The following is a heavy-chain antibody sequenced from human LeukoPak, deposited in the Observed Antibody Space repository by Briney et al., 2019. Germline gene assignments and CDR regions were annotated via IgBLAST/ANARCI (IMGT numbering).Heavy chain of an antibody. CDR2: ISGSGGST. Sequence: PGGSLRLSCAASGFTFSSYAMSWVRQAPGKGPEWVSAISGSGGSTYYADSVKGRFTISRDNSKNTLYLQMNSLRAEDTAVYYCAKEVEYSSGWPYDYWGQGTLATVSS. CDR1: GFTFSSYA. CDR3: AKEVEYSSGWPYDY. J-gene: IGHJ4*02. D-gene: IGHD6-19*01. V-gene: IGHV3-23*01.